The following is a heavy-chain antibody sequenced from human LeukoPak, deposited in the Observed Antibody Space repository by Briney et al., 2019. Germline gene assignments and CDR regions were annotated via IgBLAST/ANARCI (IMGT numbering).Heavy chain of an antibody. CDR3: AKEEYCSSTSCYIGLGFYYYGMDV. CDR2: INHSGST. D-gene: IGHD2-2*02. J-gene: IGHJ6*02. CDR1: GGSFSGYY. Sequence: SETLSLTCAVYGGSFSGYYWSWIRQPPGKGLEWIGEINHSGSTNYNPSLKSRVTISVDTSKNQFSLKLSSVTAEDTAVYYCAKEEYCSSTSCYIGLGFYYYGMDVWGQGTTVTVSS. V-gene: IGHV4-34*01.